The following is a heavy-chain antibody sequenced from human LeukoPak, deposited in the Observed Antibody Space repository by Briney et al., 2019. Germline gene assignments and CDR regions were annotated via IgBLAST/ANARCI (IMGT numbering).Heavy chain of an antibody. CDR1: GFTFSTYA. J-gene: IGHJ6*02. CDR2: ISYDGSNK. Sequence: GRSLRLSCAASGFTFSTYAMHWVRQAPGKGLEWVAVISYDGSNKYYADSVKGRFTISRDDSKNTLYLQMNSLRAEDRAVYYCVKASGGYNYGEDHYYYGMDVWGQGTTVTVSS. V-gene: IGHV3-30*18. D-gene: IGHD5-18*01. CDR3: VKASGGYNYGEDHYYYGMDV.